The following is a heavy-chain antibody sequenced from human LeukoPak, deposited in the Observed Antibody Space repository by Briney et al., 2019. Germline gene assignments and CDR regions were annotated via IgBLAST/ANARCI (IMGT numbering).Heavy chain of an antibody. J-gene: IGHJ4*02. CDR1: GFTFSSYA. CDR3: TTWGY. V-gene: IGHV3-23*01. Sequence: PGKSLRLSCAASGFTFSSYAMSWVRQAPGKGLQWVSTITVSGGSTYYADSVKGRFTISRDNSRNTLYLQVNSLRAEDTAVYYCTTWGYWGQGTLVTVSS. D-gene: IGHD3-16*01. CDR2: ITVSGGST.